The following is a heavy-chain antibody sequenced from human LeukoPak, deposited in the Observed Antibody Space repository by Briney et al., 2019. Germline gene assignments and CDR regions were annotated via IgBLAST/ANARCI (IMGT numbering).Heavy chain of an antibody. V-gene: IGHV3-23*01. Sequence: GGSLRLSCAASGFTFSSYAMSWVRQAPGKGLEWVSGISGSGGSTYYADSVKGRFTISRDNSKNTLYLQMNSLRAEDTAVYYCARDYSSGWDAFDIWGQGTMVTVSS. CDR3: ARDYSSGWDAFDI. CDR1: GFTFSSYA. D-gene: IGHD6-19*01. CDR2: ISGSGGST. J-gene: IGHJ3*02.